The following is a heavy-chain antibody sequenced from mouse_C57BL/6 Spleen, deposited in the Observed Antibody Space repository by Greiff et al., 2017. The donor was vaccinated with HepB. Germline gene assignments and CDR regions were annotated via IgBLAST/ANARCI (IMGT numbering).Heavy chain of an antibody. CDR2: IYPSDSET. J-gene: IGHJ3*01. Sequence: QVQLQQPGAELVRPGSSVKLSCKASGYTFTSYWMDWVKQRPGQGLEWIGNIYPSDSETHYNQKFKDKATLTVDKSSSTAYMQLSSLTSEDSAVYYCAREGGSGGFAYWGQGTLVTVSA. CDR1: GYTFTSYW. V-gene: IGHV1-61*01. CDR3: AREGGSGGFAY. D-gene: IGHD3-2*02.